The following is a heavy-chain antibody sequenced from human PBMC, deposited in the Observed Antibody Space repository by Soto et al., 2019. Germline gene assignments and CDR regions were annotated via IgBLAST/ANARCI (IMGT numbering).Heavy chain of an antibody. V-gene: IGHV1-18*01. CDR1: GYTFTSYG. D-gene: IGHD3-9*01. CDR3: ARDGSHYDILTGYTGFDY. Sequence: ASVKVSCTASGYTFTSYGISWVRQDPGQGLEWMGWISAYNGNTNYAQKLQGRVTMTTDTSTSTAYMELRSLRSDDTAVYYCARDGSHYDILTGYTGFDYWGQGTLVTVSS. J-gene: IGHJ4*02. CDR2: ISAYNGNT.